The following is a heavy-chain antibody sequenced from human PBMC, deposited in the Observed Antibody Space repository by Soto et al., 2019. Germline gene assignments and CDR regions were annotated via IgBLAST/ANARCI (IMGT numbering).Heavy chain of an antibody. CDR3: DRSVTTVTTFDY. Sequence: SEPQSVRWGVAWGSSISCGYSCNCKRQPPGKGLEWIWYIYHSGSTYYNPSLKSRVTISVDRSKNQFSLKLSSVTAADTAVYYCDRSVTTVTTFDYWGKGTPVPVSP. CDR2: IYHSGST. V-gene: IGHV4-30-2*01. D-gene: IGHD4-17*01. J-gene: IGHJ4*02. CDR1: WGSSISCGYS.